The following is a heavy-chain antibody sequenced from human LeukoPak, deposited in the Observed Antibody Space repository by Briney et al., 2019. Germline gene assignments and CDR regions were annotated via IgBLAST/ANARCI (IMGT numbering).Heavy chain of an antibody. CDR1: GFSFSSYS. D-gene: IGHD6-13*01. V-gene: IGHV3-48*02. J-gene: IGHJ4*02. CDR2: ITSGSSTM. CDR3: ARVSAAAGTHDY. Sequence: PGGSLRLSCAASGFSFSSYSMNWVRRAPGKGLEWVSYITSGSSTMYYADSVKGRFTISRDNAKNSLYLQMNSLRDEDTAVYYCARVSAAAGTHDYWGQGTLVTVSS.